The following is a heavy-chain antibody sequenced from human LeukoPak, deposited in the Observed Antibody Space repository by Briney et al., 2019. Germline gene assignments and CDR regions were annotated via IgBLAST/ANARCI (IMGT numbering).Heavy chain of an antibody. V-gene: IGHV3-7*03. D-gene: IGHD1-26*01. CDR2: INRDGSER. CDR1: GFTFSNYW. Sequence: PGGSLRLSCAASGFTFSNYWMTWVRQAPGKGLEWVANINRDGSERYYVDSVKGRFTISRDNSKNTLYLQVNSLRAEDTAVYYCAKGGKWDVTPFDYWGQGTLVTVSS. J-gene: IGHJ4*02. CDR3: AKGGKWDVTPFDY.